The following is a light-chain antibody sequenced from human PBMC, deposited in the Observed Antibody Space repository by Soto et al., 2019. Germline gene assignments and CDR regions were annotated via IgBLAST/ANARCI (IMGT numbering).Light chain of an antibody. J-gene: IGKJ4*01. Sequence: EIVLTQSPGTLSLSPGERATLSCRASQSVSSSYLAWYQQKPGQAPRLLIYEASNRATGIPDRFSGSGSGTDFTLTISRLEREDFVVYYCQQYGSSQLTFGGGNNVEIK. CDR3: QQYGSSQLT. V-gene: IGKV3-20*01. CDR1: QSVSSSY. CDR2: EAS.